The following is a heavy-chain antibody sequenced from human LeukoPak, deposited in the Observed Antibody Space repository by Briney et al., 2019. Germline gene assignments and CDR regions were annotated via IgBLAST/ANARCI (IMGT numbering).Heavy chain of an antibody. CDR3: ARDSTGRGYFDY. Sequence: GGSLRLSCTASGFTFSSYWMSWVRQAPGKGLEWVANIRQDGGLKHYVDSVKGRFTISRDNAENSLYLQMNSLRDEDTAVYYCARDSTGRGYFDYWGQGTLVTVSS. CDR1: GFTFSSYW. CDR2: IRQDGGLK. V-gene: IGHV3-7*01. D-gene: IGHD3-10*01. J-gene: IGHJ4*02.